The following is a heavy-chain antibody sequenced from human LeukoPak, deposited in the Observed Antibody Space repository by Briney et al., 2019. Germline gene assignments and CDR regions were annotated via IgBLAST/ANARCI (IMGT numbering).Heavy chain of an antibody. CDR2: INSDASGT. V-gene: IGHV3-74*01. J-gene: IGHJ6*02. CDR3: ARVGSMVVSGQRYYGVDV. D-gene: IGHD2-15*01. CDR1: GFTLMNFW. Sequence: PGRTLRNSFGASGFTLMNFWSYLVCQARARVLVWVSGINSDASGTTYADSVKGRFTISKDNAKHTLFLHMSTLRVDETAVYYCARVGSMVVSGQRYYGVDVWGQGTTVTVYS.